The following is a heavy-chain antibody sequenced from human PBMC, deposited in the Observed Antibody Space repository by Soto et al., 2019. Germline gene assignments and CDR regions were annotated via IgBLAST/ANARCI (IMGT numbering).Heavy chain of an antibody. J-gene: IGHJ4*02. D-gene: IGHD5-18*01. CDR2: ISWDGGST. CDR3: AKVGTRGYSYGLFDY. Sequence: GSLRLSCAASGFTFDDYTMHWVRQAPGKGLEWVSLISWDGGSTYYADSVKGRFTISRDNSKNSLYLQMNSLRTEDTALYYCAKVGTRGYSYGLFDYWGQGTLVTVSS. CDR1: GFTFDDYT. V-gene: IGHV3-43*01.